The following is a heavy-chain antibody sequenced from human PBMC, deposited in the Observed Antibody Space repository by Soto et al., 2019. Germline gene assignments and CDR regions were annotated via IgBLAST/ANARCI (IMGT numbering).Heavy chain of an antibody. CDR3: ARDSVLNSGGSTRFDY. D-gene: IGHD2-15*01. CDR1: GGSISSGGYY. CDR2: IYYSGST. V-gene: IGHV4-31*03. J-gene: IGHJ4*02. Sequence: SETLSLTCTVSGGSISSGGYYWSWIRQHPGKGLEWIGYIYYSGSTYYNPSLKSRVTISVDTSKNQFSLKLSSVTAADTAVYYCARDSVLNSGGSTRFDYWGQGTLVTVSS.